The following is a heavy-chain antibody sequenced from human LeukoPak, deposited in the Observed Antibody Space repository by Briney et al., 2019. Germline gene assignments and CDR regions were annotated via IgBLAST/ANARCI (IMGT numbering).Heavy chain of an antibody. J-gene: IGHJ6*02. Sequence: SQTLSLTCAISGDSVSSNSAAWNWIRQSPSRGLEWLGRTYYRSKWYNDYAVSVKSRITINPDTSKNQFSLQLNSVTPEDTAVYYCARERVVTLAVAGWPSYYYYGMDVWGQGTTVTVSS. CDR2: TYYRSKWYN. CDR3: ARERVVTLAVAGWPSYYYYGMDV. D-gene: IGHD6-19*01. V-gene: IGHV6-1*01. CDR1: GDSVSSNSAA.